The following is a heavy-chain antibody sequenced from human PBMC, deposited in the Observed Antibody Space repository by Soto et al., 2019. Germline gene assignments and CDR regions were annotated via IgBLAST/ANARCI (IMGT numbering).Heavy chain of an antibody. D-gene: IGHD6-13*01. J-gene: IGHJ6*02. CDR2: ISSSSSTI. CDR1: GFTFSSYS. CDR3: ARDALKGIAAAGIYYYYYGMDV. V-gene: IGHV3-48*04. Sequence: GGSLRLSCAASGFTFSSYSMNWVRQAPGKGLEWVSYISSSSSTIYYADSVKGRFTISRDNAKNSLYLQMNSLRAEDTAVYYCARDALKGIAAAGIYYYYYGMDVWGQGTTVTVSS.